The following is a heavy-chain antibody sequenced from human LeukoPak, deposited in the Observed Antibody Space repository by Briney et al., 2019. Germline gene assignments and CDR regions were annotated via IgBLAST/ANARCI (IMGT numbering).Heavy chain of an antibody. CDR1: GGSISNGDYY. J-gene: IGHJ4*02. CDR2: IYYIGST. Sequence: SQTLSLTRTVSGGSISNGDYYWSWIRQPPGKGLEWIGYIYYIGSTNYNPSLKSRVSISEDTSKNQFSLKLSSVTAADTAVYYCARGTRLLFDYWGQGTLVTVSS. CDR3: ARGTRLLFDY. D-gene: IGHD2/OR15-2a*01. V-gene: IGHV4-30-4*08.